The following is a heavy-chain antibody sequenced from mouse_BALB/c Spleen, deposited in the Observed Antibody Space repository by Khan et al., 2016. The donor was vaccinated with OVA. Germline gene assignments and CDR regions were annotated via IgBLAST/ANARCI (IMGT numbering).Heavy chain of an antibody. V-gene: IGHV14-3*02. D-gene: IGHD2-3*01. CDR1: GFNIKDTY. J-gene: IGHJ1*01. CDR2: IAPANGNT. Sequence: VQLKQSGAELVKPGASVKLSCTASGFNIKDTYLHWVKQRPERGLEWIGRIAPANGNTQYDPKFQGKATITSETSSNTSYLQLNSLTSEDTAVYYCARPSYDPRDFEVWGAGTTVTVSS. CDR3: ARPSYDPRDFEV.